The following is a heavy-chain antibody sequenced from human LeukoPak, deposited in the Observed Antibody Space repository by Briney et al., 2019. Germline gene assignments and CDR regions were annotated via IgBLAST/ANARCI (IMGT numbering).Heavy chain of an antibody. CDR3: ARVKSGSSWYVGFDP. J-gene: IGHJ5*02. D-gene: IGHD6-13*01. CDR1: GYTFTGYY. CDR2: INPNSGGT. Sequence: ASVKVSCTASGYTFTGYYMHWVRQAPGQGLEWMGWINPNSGGTNYAQKFQGRVTMTRDTSISTAYMELSRLRSDDTAVYYCARVKSGSSWYVGFDPWGQGTLVTVSS. V-gene: IGHV1-2*02.